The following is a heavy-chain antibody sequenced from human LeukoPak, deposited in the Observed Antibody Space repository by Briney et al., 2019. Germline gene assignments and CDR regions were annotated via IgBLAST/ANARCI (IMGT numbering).Heavy chain of an antibody. CDR1: GGSITSGSYY. CDR3: ASPYWDF. D-gene: IGHD2-15*01. J-gene: IGHJ4*02. V-gene: IGHV4-61*02. CDR2: IYTSGTT. Sequence: SETLSLTCTVSGGSITSGSYYWTWIWQPAGKGLEWIGRIYTSGTTNYNPSLMSRVTISVDTSKNQFSLRLSSVTAADTAVYYCASPYWDFWGQGTLVTVSS.